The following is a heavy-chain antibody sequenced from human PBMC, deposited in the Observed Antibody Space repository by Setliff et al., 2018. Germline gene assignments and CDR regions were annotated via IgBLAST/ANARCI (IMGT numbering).Heavy chain of an antibody. CDR2: IVVGSGNT. V-gene: IGHV1-58*01. D-gene: IGHD2-21*01. CDR3: ATEKFPGDWGDY. CDR1: GFTFTTSA. Sequence: SVKVSCKASGFTFTTSAVQWVRQARGQRLEWIGWIVVGSGNTNYAQKFQERVTITRDRSTRTAYMEVTSLRSDDTAVYYCATEKFPGDWGDYWGQGTLVTVSS. J-gene: IGHJ4*02.